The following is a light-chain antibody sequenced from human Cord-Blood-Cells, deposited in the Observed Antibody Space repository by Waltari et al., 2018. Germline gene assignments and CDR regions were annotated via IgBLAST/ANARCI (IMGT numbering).Light chain of an antibody. CDR1: SSDVGGYNY. J-gene: IGLJ3*02. CDR3: SSYTSSSTWV. CDR2: DVS. V-gene: IGLV2-14*01. Sequence: QSALTQTVSVSGSLGQPITISCTGTSSDVGGYNYVSWYQQHPGKAPKLMIYDVSNRPSGVSNRFSGSKSGNTASLTISGLQAEDEADYYCSSYTSSSTWVFGGGTKLTVL.